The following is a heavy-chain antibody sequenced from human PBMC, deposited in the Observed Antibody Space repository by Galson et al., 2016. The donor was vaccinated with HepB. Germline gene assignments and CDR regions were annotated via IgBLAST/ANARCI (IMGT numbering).Heavy chain of an antibody. CDR1: GYSFTTYW. CDR2: IYPGDSGT. CDR3: AVAGTTSSSGFDI. V-gene: IGHV5-51*01. Sequence: QSGAEVKKSGESLKISCKVSGYSFTTYWIGWVRQTPGKGLEWMAIIYPGDSGTRYSPSFQGQVTISADKSTTTAYLQWSSLKASDTAMYYCAVAGTTSSSGFDIWGHGTMVTVSS. D-gene: IGHD3-10*01. J-gene: IGHJ3*02.